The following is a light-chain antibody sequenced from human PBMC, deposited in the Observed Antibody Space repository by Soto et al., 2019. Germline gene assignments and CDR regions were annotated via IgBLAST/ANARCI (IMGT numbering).Light chain of an antibody. V-gene: IGKV3-15*01. Sequence: EIVITQSPATRSVSPGERATLSCRASQSVTIYLAWYQQKPGQAPRLLIYSASTRATGIPARFSGSGSGTEFTLTISSLQPDDFATYYCQQYNSYSPLTFGGGTKVDIK. J-gene: IGKJ4*01. CDR1: QSVTIY. CDR2: SAS. CDR3: QQYNSYSPLT.